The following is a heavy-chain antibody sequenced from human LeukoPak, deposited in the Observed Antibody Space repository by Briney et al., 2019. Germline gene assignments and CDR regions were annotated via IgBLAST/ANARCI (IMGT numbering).Heavy chain of an antibody. Sequence: PETLSLTCAVYGGSFSGYYWSWIRQPPGKGLEWIGEINHSGSTNYNPSLKSRVTISVDTSKNQFSLKLSSVTAADTAVYYCARDEYSSSSDFFDYWGQGTLVTVSS. D-gene: IGHD6-13*01. CDR2: INHSGST. J-gene: IGHJ4*02. V-gene: IGHV4-34*01. CDR3: ARDEYSSSSDFFDY. CDR1: GGSFSGYY.